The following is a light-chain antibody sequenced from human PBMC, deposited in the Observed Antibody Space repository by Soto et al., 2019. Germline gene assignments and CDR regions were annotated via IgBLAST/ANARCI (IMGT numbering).Light chain of an antibody. CDR2: DAS. V-gene: IGKV3-11*01. Sequence: EIVLTQSPATLSLSPGERATLSCRASQSVDSYLAWYQQKPGQAPRLLIFDASNRATGIPARSSGSGSGTELTLTISSLEPEDFAVYYCQQHNNGLTFGGGTKVEMK. CDR1: QSVDSY. J-gene: IGKJ4*01. CDR3: QQHNNGLT.